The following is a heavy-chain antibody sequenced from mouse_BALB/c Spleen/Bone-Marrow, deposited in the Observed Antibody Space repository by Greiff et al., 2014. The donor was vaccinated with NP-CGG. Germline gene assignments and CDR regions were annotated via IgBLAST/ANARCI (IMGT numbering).Heavy chain of an antibody. CDR2: IYPGDGDT. CDR3: ARAKRYGEMDY. V-gene: IGHV1-87*01. CDR1: GYTFTSYW. D-gene: IGHD2-14*01. Sequence: VQRVESGAELARPGASVKLSCKASGYTFTSYWMQWVKQRPGQGQEWIGAIYPGDGDTRFAQKFKGKATLTADKSSSTAYMQLSSLASEDSAVYYCARAKRYGEMDYWGQGTSVTVSS. J-gene: IGHJ4*01.